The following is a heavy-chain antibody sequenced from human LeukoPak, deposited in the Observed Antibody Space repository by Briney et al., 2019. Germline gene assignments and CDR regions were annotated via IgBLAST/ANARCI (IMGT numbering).Heavy chain of an antibody. V-gene: IGHV4-34*01. Sequence: PSETLSLTCAVYGGSFSGYYWSWIRQPPGKGLEWIGEINHSGSTNYNPSLKSRVTISVDTSKNQFSLKLSSVTAADTAVYYCARVRPYDSSGYYHLFDYWGQGTLVTVSS. D-gene: IGHD3-22*01. CDR3: ARVRPYDSSGYYHLFDY. J-gene: IGHJ4*02. CDR2: INHSGST. CDR1: GGSFSGYY.